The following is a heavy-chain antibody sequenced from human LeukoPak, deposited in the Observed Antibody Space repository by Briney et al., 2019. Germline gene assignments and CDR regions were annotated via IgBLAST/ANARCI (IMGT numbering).Heavy chain of an antibody. CDR3: ARDFDYVWGSYRLWYFDL. Sequence: GGSLRLSCAASGFTFSAYAMSWVRQAPGKGLEWVSTIRGSGGNMYYADSVKGRFTISRDNSRNTLYLQMNGLRAEDTAVYYCARDFDYVWGSYRLWYFDLWGRGTLVTVST. J-gene: IGHJ2*01. CDR2: IRGSGGNM. CDR1: GFTFSAYA. D-gene: IGHD3-16*02. V-gene: IGHV3-23*01.